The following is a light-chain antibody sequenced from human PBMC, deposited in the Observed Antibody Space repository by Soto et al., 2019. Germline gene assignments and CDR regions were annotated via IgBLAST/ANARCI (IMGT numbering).Light chain of an antibody. CDR2: DVS. CDR1: SSVVGGYNY. CDR3: CSYAGSYPYV. V-gene: IGLV2-11*01. J-gene: IGLJ1*01. Sequence: QSALTQPRSVSGSPGQSVTISCTGTSSVVGGYNYVSWYQQHPGKAPKLMIYDVSKRPSGVPDRFSGSKPGNTASLTISGLQAEDEADYYCCSYAGSYPYVFGTGTKVTVL.